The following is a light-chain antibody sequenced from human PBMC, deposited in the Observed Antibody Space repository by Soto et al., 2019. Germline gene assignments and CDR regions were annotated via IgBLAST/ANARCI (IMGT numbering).Light chain of an antibody. CDR2: KAS. J-gene: IGKJ5*01. Sequence: DIQMTQSPSTLSASVGDRVTIACRASQTISTSLAWYQQKPGKAPKLLIYKASTLETGVPSRISGSGSGTEFTLTISSLQPDDFATYYCQQFERYPVTFGQGTRLEI. V-gene: IGKV1-5*03. CDR1: QTISTS. CDR3: QQFERYPVT.